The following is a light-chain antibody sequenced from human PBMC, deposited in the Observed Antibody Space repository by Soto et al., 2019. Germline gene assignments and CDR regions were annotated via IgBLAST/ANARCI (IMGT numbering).Light chain of an antibody. Sequence: EIVLTQSPATLSLSPGERATLSCRASQSVSSYLAWYQQKPGQAPRLLIYDASNSATGIPARFSGSGSGTDFTLTISSLEPEDFAVYYCQQRSNGPLTCGGGTKVQIK. CDR3: QQRSNGPLT. CDR1: QSVSSY. V-gene: IGKV3-11*01. J-gene: IGKJ4*01. CDR2: DAS.